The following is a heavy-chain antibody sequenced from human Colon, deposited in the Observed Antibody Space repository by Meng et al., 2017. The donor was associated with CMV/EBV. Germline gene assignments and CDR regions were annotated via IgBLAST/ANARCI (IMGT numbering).Heavy chain of an antibody. D-gene: IGHD1-14*01. CDR3: ARIHEPPSAELDFYYYGMDV. V-gene: IGHV3-21*01. J-gene: IGHJ6*02. Sequence: ETLSLTCIVSGGSISTTSYYWGWVRQAPGKGLEWVSSITSTSNYLYYADSVKGRFTISRDNAKNSLFLQIDNLRAEDTAVYFCARIHEPPSAELDFYYYGMDVWGQGTTVTVSS. CDR1: GGSISTTSYY. CDR2: ITSTSNYL.